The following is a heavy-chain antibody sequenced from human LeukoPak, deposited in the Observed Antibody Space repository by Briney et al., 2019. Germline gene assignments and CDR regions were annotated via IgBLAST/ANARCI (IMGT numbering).Heavy chain of an antibody. V-gene: IGHV4-61*01. CDR1: GGSINTPNYY. J-gene: IGHJ4*02. Sequence: SETLSLTCTVSGGSINTPNYYWSWIRQPPGKGLEWIGEINHSGTTNYNPSLKSRVTISVDTSKNQFSLKLSSVTAADTAVYYCARGGWNKFDYWGQGTLVTVSS. D-gene: IGHD3-22*01. CDR2: INHSGTT. CDR3: ARGGWNKFDY.